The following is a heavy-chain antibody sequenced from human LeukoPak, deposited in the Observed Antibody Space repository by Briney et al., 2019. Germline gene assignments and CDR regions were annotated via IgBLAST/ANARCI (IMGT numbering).Heavy chain of an antibody. CDR3: ARGVRYCSGGSCYYFDY. J-gene: IGHJ4*02. CDR2: ICAYNGNT. D-gene: IGHD2-15*01. V-gene: IGHV1-18*01. CDR1: GYTFTSYG. Sequence: ASVKVSCKASGYTFTSYGISWVRQAPGQGLEWMGWICAYNGNTNYAQKLQGRVTMTTDTSTSTAYMELRSLRSDDTAVYYCARGVRYCSGGSCYYFDYWGQGTLVTVSS.